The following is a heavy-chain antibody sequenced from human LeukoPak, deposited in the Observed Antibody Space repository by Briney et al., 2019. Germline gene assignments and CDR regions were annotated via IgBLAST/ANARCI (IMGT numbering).Heavy chain of an antibody. J-gene: IGHJ4*02. D-gene: IGHD3-16*01. CDR2: ISGSGGST. CDR1: GFTFSSYA. V-gene: IGHV3-23*01. CDR3: AKSRGYSGYDTGDYDYVWGSYSDY. Sequence: PGGSLRLSCAASGFTFSSYAMSWVRQAPGKGLEWVSAISGSGGSTYYADSVKGRFTISRDNSKNTLYLQMSSLRAEDTAVYYCAKSRGYSGYDTGDYDYVWGSYSDYWGQGTLVTVSS.